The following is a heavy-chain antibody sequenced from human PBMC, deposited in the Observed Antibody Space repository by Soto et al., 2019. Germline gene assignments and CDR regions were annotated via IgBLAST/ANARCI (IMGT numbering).Heavy chain of an antibody. Sequence: GGSLRLSCAASGFAFSPYAMHWVRQAPGKGLEWVAVISYDGNDKFYADPVKGRFTISRDNSKNTLYLQMNSLRPEDTAVYYCARGGGFCGDDCYKGGIDYWGQGTLVTVSS. J-gene: IGHJ4*02. CDR3: ARGGGFCGDDCYKGGIDY. D-gene: IGHD2-21*02. CDR1: GFAFSPYA. V-gene: IGHV3-30-3*01. CDR2: ISYDGNDK.